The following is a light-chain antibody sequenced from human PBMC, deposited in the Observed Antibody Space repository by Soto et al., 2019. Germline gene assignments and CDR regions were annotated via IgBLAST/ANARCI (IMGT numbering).Light chain of an antibody. Sequence: QLVLTQQPSASGTPGQSVSISCSGSNSNIGNNYLYWYQQLPGTAPKLLIYKNSQRPFGVPARFSGSKSDTSGYLAISGLRPEDEADYHCAAWDNGLSAWVFGGGTKLTVL. V-gene: IGLV1-47*01. J-gene: IGLJ3*02. CDR1: NSNIGNNY. CDR3: AAWDNGLSAWV. CDR2: KNS.